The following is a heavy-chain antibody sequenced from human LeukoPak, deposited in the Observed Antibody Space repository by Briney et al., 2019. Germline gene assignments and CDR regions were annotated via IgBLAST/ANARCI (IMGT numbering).Heavy chain of an antibody. CDR3: ARVHLYDSSGYYDY. Sequence: ASVKVSCKASGCTFSSYAISWVRQAPGQGLEWMGRIIPILGIANYAQKFQGRVTITADKSTSTAYMELSSLRSEDTAVYYCARVHLYDSSGYYDYWGQGTLVTVSS. CDR1: GCTFSSYA. J-gene: IGHJ4*02. CDR2: IIPILGIA. D-gene: IGHD3-22*01. V-gene: IGHV1-69*04.